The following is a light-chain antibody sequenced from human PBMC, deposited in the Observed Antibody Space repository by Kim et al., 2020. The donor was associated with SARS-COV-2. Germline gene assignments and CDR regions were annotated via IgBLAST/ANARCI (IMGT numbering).Light chain of an antibody. Sequence: ASVRDTVTITCRASQGISSNLAWYQQRPGKAPSLLIYSAFTLHSGVPSRFSGSGSGTDFTLTITSLQPEDFATYHCQQHHSFPLTFGGGTKLE. V-gene: IGKV1-9*01. CDR3: QQHHSFPLT. CDR1: QGISSN. J-gene: IGKJ4*01. CDR2: SAF.